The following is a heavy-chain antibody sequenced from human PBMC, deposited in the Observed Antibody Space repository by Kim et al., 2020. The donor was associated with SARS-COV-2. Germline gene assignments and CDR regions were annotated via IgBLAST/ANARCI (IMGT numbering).Heavy chain of an antibody. V-gene: IGHV7-4-1*02. D-gene: IGHD1-1*01. J-gene: IGHJ4*02. CDR3: ARELERCDY. CDR2: GNP. Sequence: GNPTYAQGFTGRFVFSLDTSVSTAYLQISSLKAEDTAVYYCARELERCDYWGQGTLVTVSS.